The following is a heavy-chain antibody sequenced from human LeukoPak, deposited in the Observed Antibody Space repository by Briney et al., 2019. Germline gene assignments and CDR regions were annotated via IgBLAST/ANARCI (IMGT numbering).Heavy chain of an antibody. J-gene: IGHJ4*02. V-gene: IGHV3-30*02. CDR2: IRYDGTNK. CDR1: GFTFSSYG. Sequence: PGGSLRLSCAASGFTFSSYGMHWVRQAPGKGLEWVAFIRYDGTNKYYADSVKGRFTISRDSSKNTLYLQMNSLRAEDTAVYYCAKSQTYYYGSGSYYTVPREYYFDYWGQGTLVTVSS. CDR3: AKSQTYYYGSGSYYTVPREYYFDY. D-gene: IGHD3-10*01.